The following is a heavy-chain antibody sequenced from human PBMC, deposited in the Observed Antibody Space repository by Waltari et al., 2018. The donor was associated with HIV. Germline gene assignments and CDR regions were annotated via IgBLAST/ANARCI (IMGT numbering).Heavy chain of an antibody. CDR2: MKPNSGNT. CDR1: GYTFTSYD. CDR3: ARGPYYYGSGSYWFDP. J-gene: IGHJ5*02. D-gene: IGHD3-10*01. Sequence: QVQLVQSGAEVKKPGASVKDSCKASGYTFTSYDINWVRQATGQGLEWMGWMKPNSGNTGYAQKFQGRVTMTRNTSISTAYMELSSLRSEDTAVYYCARGPYYYGSGSYWFDPWGQGTLVTVSS. V-gene: IGHV1-8*01.